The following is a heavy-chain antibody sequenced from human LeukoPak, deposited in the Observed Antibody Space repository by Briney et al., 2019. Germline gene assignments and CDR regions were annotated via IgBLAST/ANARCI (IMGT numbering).Heavy chain of an antibody. CDR1: GNSISSGDNY. Sequence: SETLSLTCTVSGNSISSGDNYWSWIRQPAGQGLEWLGEISHSGITKYNPSLESRVTTSVDTSKNQFSLTLSSVTAADTAVYYCARGSFGVVIVPYYYYDMDVWGKGTTVTVSS. V-gene: IGHV4-61*10. D-gene: IGHD3-3*01. CDR3: ARGSFGVVIVPYYYYDMDV. J-gene: IGHJ6*03. CDR2: ISHSGIT.